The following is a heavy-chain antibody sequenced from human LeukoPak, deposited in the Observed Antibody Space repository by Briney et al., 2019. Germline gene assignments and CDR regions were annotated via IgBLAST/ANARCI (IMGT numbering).Heavy chain of an antibody. CDR2: ITNEGSNK. CDR1: GFTFSTYG. Sequence: GGSLRLSCAASGFTFSTYGMHWVRQAPSKGLEWVAFITNEGSNKYYTDSVKGRFTISRDNSKNTLYLQMNSLRAEDTAVYYCAKELFQWANADYWGQGTLVTVSS. CDR3: AKELFQWANADY. V-gene: IGHV3-30*02. J-gene: IGHJ4*02. D-gene: IGHD1-26*01.